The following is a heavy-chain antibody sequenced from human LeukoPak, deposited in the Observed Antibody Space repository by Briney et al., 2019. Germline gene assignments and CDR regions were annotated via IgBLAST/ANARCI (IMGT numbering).Heavy chain of an antibody. D-gene: IGHD2-2*01. V-gene: IGHV4-39*01. CDR2: ISYSGNT. Sequence: SETLSLTCTVSGASISSSGYYWGWIRQPPGKGLEYIGGISYSGNTYYNPSLESRVTISADTSKNQFSLKLSSVTAADTAVYYCARHEGSIVVVPAARTYVSRFNNWFDPWGQGTLVTVSS. CDR3: ARHEGSIVVVPAARTYVSRFNNWFDP. CDR1: GASISSSGYY. J-gene: IGHJ5*02.